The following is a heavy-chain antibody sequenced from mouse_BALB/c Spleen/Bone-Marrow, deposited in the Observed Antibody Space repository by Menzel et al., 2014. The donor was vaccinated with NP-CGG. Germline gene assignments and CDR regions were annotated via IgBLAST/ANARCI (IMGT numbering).Heavy chain of an antibody. D-gene: IGHD2-1*01. CDR3: ARRIYYAMGY. V-gene: IGHV1-54*01. Sequence: VQLQESGAELVRPGTSVKVSCKASGYAFTNYLIERIRQRPVQGLEWIGVLNPGSGGTNYNEKFKGKATLTADKSSSTAHMQLSRLTSDDSAVYCCARRIYYAMGYWGQGTALTVSS. CDR2: LNPGSGGT. J-gene: IGHJ2*01. CDR1: GYAFTNYL.